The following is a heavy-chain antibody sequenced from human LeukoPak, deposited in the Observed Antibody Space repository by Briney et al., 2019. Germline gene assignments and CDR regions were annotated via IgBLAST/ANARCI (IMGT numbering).Heavy chain of an antibody. CDR2: INWNGGST. CDR1: GFTIDDYG. D-gene: IGHD4-17*01. V-gene: IGHV3-20*04. Sequence: GGSLGLSCAASGFTIDDYGMSWVRQAPGKGLEWVSGINWNGGSTGYADSVKGRFTISRDNAKNSLYLQMNSLRAEDTALYYCARAGGDYGDGYAYFDYWGQGTLVTVSS. J-gene: IGHJ4*02. CDR3: ARAGGDYGDGYAYFDY.